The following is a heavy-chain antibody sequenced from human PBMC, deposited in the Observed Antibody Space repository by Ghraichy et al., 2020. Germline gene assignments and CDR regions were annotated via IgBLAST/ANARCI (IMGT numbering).Heavy chain of an antibody. J-gene: IGHJ6*03. CDR2: IYYSGST. CDR1: GGSISSYY. V-gene: IGHV4-59*01. D-gene: IGHD2-2*01. CDR3: ARDIGVGYCSSTSCYEGGYYYYMDV. Sequence: SETLSLTCSVSGGSISSYYWSWIRQPPGKGLEWIGYIYYSGSTNYNPSLKSRVTISVDTSKNQFSLKLSSVTAADTAVYYCARDIGVGYCSSTSCYEGGYYYYMDVWGKGTTVTVSS.